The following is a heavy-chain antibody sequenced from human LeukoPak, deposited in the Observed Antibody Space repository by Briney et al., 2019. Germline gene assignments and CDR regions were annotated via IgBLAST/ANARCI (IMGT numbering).Heavy chain of an antibody. J-gene: IGHJ6*02. CDR1: GFTFSDHS. V-gene: IGHV3-21*04. D-gene: IGHD2/OR15-2a*01. CDR2: ISGSSNYI. CDR3: ARDLNTGMDV. Sequence: GGSLRLSCAASGFTFSDHSMNWVRQAPGKGLEWVSYISGSSNYINYADSVKGRFTISRDNAQNLLYLQMNSLRAEDTAIYYCARDLNTGMDVWGRGTTVTVSS.